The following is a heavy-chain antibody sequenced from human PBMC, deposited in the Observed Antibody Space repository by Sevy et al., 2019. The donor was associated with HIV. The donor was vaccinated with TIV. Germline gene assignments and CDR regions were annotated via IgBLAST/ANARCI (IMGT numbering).Heavy chain of an antibody. Sequence: GGSLRLSCAASGFTFSSYGMHWVRQAPGKGLEWVAVIWYDGSNKYYADSVKGRFTISRDNSKNMLYLQMNSLRAEDTAVYYCASDDRYGSRSYYYYYYMDVWGKGTTVTVSS. D-gene: IGHD3-10*01. CDR2: IWYDGSNK. V-gene: IGHV3-33*08. CDR1: GFTFSSYG. J-gene: IGHJ6*03. CDR3: ASDDRYGSRSYYYYYYMDV.